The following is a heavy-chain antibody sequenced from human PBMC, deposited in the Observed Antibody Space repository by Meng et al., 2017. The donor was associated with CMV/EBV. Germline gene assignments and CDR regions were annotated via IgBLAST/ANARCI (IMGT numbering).Heavy chain of an antibody. J-gene: IGHJ4*02. CDR1: GFTFSSYE. CDR3: ARVGGYCSGGSCYVDY. D-gene: IGHD2-15*01. CDR2: ISSSGSTI. Sequence: GGSLRLSCAASGFTFSSYEMNWVRQAPGKGLEWVSCISSSGSTIYYADSVKGRFTISRDNAKNSLYLQMNSLRAEDTAVYYCARVGGYCSGGSCYVDYWGQGTLVTVSS. V-gene: IGHV3-48*03.